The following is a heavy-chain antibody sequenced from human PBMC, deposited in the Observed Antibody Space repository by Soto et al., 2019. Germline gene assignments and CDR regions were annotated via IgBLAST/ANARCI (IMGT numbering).Heavy chain of an antibody. J-gene: IGHJ4*02. V-gene: IGHV3-30-3*01. CDR1: GVTFRIYA. CDR2: ISYDGSNK. Sequence: GGCLRLACAASGVTFRIYAMPWVRQAPGKGLEWVAVISYDGSNKYYADSVKGRFTISRDNSKNTLYLQMNSLRAEDTAVYYCARALVVGGTIPALVDYWGQGTLVPVFS. CDR3: ARALVVGGTIPALVDY. D-gene: IGHD1-26*01.